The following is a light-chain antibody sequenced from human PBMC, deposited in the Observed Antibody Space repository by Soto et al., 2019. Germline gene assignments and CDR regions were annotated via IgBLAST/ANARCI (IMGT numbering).Light chain of an antibody. CDR3: LQYNSYPFT. CDR2: EAS. V-gene: IGKV1-5*03. CDR1: QSISSR. J-gene: IGKJ4*01. Sequence: DIQLTQSPSTRSASAGESGTITCRASQSISSRLAWYQQKPGKAPKHLIYEASSLESGVPSRFSGSGSGAEFTLTISSLHPDDFATYYCLQYNSYPFTFGGGTKVDIK.